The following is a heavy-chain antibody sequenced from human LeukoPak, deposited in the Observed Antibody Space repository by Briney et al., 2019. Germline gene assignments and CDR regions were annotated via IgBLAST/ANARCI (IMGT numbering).Heavy chain of an antibody. Sequence: ASVKVSCKASGYTFLSHDINWVRQAAGQGPEWMGYMSPNSGKTHYAQQFQGRVSMTSDASITTAYMELSSLMSEDTAVYYCARVVGQWLEVHWGQGTQVTVSS. CDR2: MSPNSGKT. CDR3: ARVVGQWLEVH. CDR1: GYTFLSHD. J-gene: IGHJ4*02. D-gene: IGHD6-19*01. V-gene: IGHV1-8*01.